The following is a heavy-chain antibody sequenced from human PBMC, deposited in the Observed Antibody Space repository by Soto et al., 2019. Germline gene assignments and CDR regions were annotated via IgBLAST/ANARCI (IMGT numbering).Heavy chain of an antibody. Sequence: QVQLVESGGGVVQPGRSLRLSCAASGFTFSSYGMHWVRQAPGKGLEWVAVIWYDGSNKYYADSVKGRFTISRDNCKNTLYLQMNSLRAEDTAVYYCARDSTLGATWLRYWGQGTLVTVSS. CDR1: GFTFSSYG. V-gene: IGHV3-33*01. CDR2: IWYDGSNK. D-gene: IGHD1-26*01. CDR3: ARDSTLGATWLRY. J-gene: IGHJ4*02.